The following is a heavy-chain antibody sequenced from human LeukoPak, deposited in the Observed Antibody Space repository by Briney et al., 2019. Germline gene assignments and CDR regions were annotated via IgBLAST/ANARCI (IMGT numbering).Heavy chain of an antibody. CDR2: IYYSGST. J-gene: IGHJ6*03. Sequence: PSETLSLTRTVSGGSIKNYYWTWIRQPPGKRLEWIGYIYYSGSTSSNPSLKSRVTISVDTSKNQFSLRLKYVTAADTAVYYCARDVPRGTGYMDVWGKGTTVTVSS. D-gene: IGHD3-10*01. V-gene: IGHV4-59*01. CDR1: GGSIKNYY. CDR3: ARDVPRGTGYMDV.